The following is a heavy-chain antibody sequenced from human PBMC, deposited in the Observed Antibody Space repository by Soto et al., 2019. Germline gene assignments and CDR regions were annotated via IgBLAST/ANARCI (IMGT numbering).Heavy chain of an antibody. V-gene: IGHV3-30*18. J-gene: IGHJ4*02. Sequence: PGGSLRLSCAASGFTFSPYGMQWVRQAPGKGLEWVALVVSDGSNKYYADPVKGRFTISRDNSKDTLYLQINSLRVEDTAVYYCAKGGDYDYWGQGTLVTVSS. CDR3: AKGGDYDY. CDR2: VVSDGSNK. D-gene: IGHD4-17*01. CDR1: GFTFSPYG.